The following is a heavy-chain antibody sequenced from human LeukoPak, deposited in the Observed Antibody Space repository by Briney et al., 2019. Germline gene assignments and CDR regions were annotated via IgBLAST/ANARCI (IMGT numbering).Heavy chain of an antibody. CDR3: AKDSTMTSS. Sequence: GGSLRLSCAASGFTFTKYGMSWVRQAPGKGLEWISTISDSGAYTYYADFVKGRFTVSRDNSKNMVFLEVNSLRAEDTATYFCAKDSTMTSSWGQGTLVTVSS. J-gene: IGHJ4*02. V-gene: IGHV3-23*01. CDR2: ISDSGAYT. CDR1: GFTFTKYG. D-gene: IGHD2/OR15-2a*01.